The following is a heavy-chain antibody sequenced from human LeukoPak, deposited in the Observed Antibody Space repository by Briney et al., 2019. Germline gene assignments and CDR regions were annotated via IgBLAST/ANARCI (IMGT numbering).Heavy chain of an antibody. D-gene: IGHD2-21*02. CDR1: GYTFTGYY. Sequence: ASVKVSCKASGYTFTGYYMHWVRQAPGQGLEWMGWINPNSGGTNYAQKFQGRVTMTRDTSISTAYMELSRLRSDDTAVYYCARAEQNCGGDCYLFDYWGQGTQVTVSS. J-gene: IGHJ4*02. V-gene: IGHV1-2*02. CDR3: ARAEQNCGGDCYLFDY. CDR2: INPNSGGT.